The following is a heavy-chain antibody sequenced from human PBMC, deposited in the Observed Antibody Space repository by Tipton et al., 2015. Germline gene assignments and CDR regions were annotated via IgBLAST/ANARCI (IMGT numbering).Heavy chain of an antibody. Sequence: GLVKPSETLSLTCAVSAYSITTDYYWVWIRQPPGKGLEWIGAISHSGKTYSNPSLKSRVTISADTSKNQFSLRLTSVTAADTAVYYCARARGRHGGLFDSWGQGILVTVSS. CDR3: ARARGRHGGLFDS. V-gene: IGHV4-38-2*01. CDR2: ISHSGKT. J-gene: IGHJ4*02. CDR1: AYSITTDYY. D-gene: IGHD4-23*01.